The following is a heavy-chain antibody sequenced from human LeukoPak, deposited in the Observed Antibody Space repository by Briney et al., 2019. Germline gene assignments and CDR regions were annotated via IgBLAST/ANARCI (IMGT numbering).Heavy chain of an antibody. J-gene: IGHJ4*02. CDR3: ARGRFTLRFLEWLLDY. CDR2: INHSGST. Sequence: SETLSLTCAVYGGSFSGYYWSWIRQSPGKGLEWIGEINHSGSTNYNPSLKSRVTISVDTSKNQFSLKLSSVTAADTAVYYCARGRFTLRFLEWLLDYWGQGTLVTVSS. D-gene: IGHD3-3*01. V-gene: IGHV4-34*01. CDR1: GGSFSGYY.